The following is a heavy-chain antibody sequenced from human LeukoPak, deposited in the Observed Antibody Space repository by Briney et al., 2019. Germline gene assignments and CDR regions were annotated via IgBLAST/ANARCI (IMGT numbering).Heavy chain of an antibody. Sequence: GASVKVSCKASGGTFSSYAISWVRQAPGQGLEWMGGIIPIFGTANYAQKFQGRVTITADESTSTAYMELSSLRSEDTAVYYCAREGAAAGQTVDYWGQGTLVTVSS. CDR1: GGTFSSYA. V-gene: IGHV1-69*01. CDR2: IIPIFGTA. D-gene: IGHD6-13*01. CDR3: AREGAAAGQTVDY. J-gene: IGHJ4*02.